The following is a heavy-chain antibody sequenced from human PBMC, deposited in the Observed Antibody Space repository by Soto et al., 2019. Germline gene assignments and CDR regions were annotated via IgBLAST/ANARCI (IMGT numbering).Heavy chain of an antibody. D-gene: IGHD5-12*01. CDR3: GRGLPTTGFDY. J-gene: IGHJ4*02. V-gene: IGHV1-46*03. Sequence: ASVKVSCKASGYTFTSYYMHWVRQAPGQGLEWMGIINPSGGSTSYAQKFQGRVTMTRDTSTSSVYLQMNSLKTEDTAVYYCGRGLPTTGFDYWGQGILVTVSS. CDR2: INPSGGST. CDR1: GYTFTSYY.